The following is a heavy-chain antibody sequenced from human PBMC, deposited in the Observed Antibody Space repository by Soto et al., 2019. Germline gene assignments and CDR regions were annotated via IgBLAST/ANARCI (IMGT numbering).Heavy chain of an antibody. D-gene: IGHD6-19*01. CDR1: GGTFSSYA. CDR3: AREGSSGWNGLNWFDP. CDR2: IIPIFGTA. J-gene: IGHJ5*02. V-gene: IGHV1-69*06. Sequence: ASVKVSCKASGGTFSSYAISWVRQAPGQGLEWMGGIIPIFGTANYAQKFQGRVTITADKATSTAYMELSSLRSEDTAVYYCAREGSSGWNGLNWFDPWGQGTLVTVSS.